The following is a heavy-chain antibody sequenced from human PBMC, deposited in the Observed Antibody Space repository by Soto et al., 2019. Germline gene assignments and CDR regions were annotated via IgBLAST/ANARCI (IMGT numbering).Heavy chain of an antibody. V-gene: IGHV1-2*02. CDR2: INPNSGGT. Sequence: ASVKVSCKASGYTFTGYYMHWVRQAPGQGLEWRGWINPNSGGTNYAQKFQGRVTMTRDTSISTAYMELSRRRSDDTAVYYCARGPNLYGDYLWIDYWGHGTLVTVSA. CDR1: GYTFTGYY. D-gene: IGHD4-17*01. J-gene: IGHJ4*03. CDR3: ARGPNLYGDYLWIDY.